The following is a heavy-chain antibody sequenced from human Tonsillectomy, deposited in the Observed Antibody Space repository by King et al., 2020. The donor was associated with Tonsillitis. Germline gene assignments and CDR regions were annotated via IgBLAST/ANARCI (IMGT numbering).Heavy chain of an antibody. J-gene: IGHJ4*02. CDR3: ARDFSSVYYLYRYVAY. D-gene: IGHD3-22*01. CDR1: GFPFPGSA. CDR2: LSSAGSAK. Sequence: VVPPWRSLRLSCAASGFPFPGSALPWVRRAPGPGLAWVAVLSSAGSAKYYADSVTGRFPISRDNSKNPLSLPLNSLRTEDTAMYFCARDFSSVYYLYRYVAYWGQGTLVTVSS. V-gene: IGHV3-30*04.